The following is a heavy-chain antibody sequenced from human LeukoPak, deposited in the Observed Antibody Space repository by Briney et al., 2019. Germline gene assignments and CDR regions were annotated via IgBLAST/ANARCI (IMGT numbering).Heavy chain of an antibody. CDR2: IRSKTHGGTT. J-gene: IGHJ5*02. CDR3: TPLWFGEYLGDS. Sequence: GGSLRLSCAASGFTFSNAWMNWVRQAPGKGLEWVGRIRSKTHGGTTDYAAPVSGRFTISRDDSKNALYLQMHSLRVRDTAVYYCTPLWFGEYLGDSWGQGTLVTVSS. D-gene: IGHD3-10*01. CDR1: GFTFSNAW. V-gene: IGHV3-15*07.